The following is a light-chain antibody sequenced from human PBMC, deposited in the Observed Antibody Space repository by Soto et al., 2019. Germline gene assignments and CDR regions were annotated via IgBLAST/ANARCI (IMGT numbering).Light chain of an antibody. V-gene: IGKV3-15*01. CDR2: GTS. CDR3: HQYDSYPRT. CDR1: QSVNSN. Sequence: PGERATLSCRASQSVNSNLAWYQQKAGQAPRLLIYGTSTRAAGIPDRFSGGGSGTAFTLTISSLQPDDFATYYCHQYDSYPRTFGQGTKVDI. J-gene: IGKJ1*01.